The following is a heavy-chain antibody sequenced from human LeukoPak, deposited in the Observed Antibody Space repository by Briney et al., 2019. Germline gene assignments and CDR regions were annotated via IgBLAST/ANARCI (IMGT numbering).Heavy chain of an antibody. CDR2: FSPSGGGT. Sequence: GGSLRLSCAASEFTFSGYWMSWVRQAPGKGLEWVSAFSPSGGGTYYADSVKGRFTISRDNSKNTLYLQMNSLRAEDTAVYYCARALRIYYYFDYWGQGTLVTVSS. J-gene: IGHJ4*02. CDR1: EFTFSGYW. V-gene: IGHV3-23*01. D-gene: IGHD1-26*01. CDR3: ARALRIYYYFDY.